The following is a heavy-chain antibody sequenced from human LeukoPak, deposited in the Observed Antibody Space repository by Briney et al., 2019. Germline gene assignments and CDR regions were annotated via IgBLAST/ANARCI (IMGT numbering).Heavy chain of an antibody. V-gene: IGHV4-34*01. D-gene: IGHD3-9*01. J-gene: IGHJ4*02. CDR1: GGSFSGYY. Sequence: KPSETLSLTCAVYGGSFSGYYWSWIRQPPGKGLEWIGEINHSGSTNYNPSLKSRVTISVDTSKNQFSLKLSSVTAADTAVYYCARDRGRRYFDWFSPPFDYWGQGTLVTVSS. CDR2: INHSGST. CDR3: ARDRGRRYFDWFSPPFDY.